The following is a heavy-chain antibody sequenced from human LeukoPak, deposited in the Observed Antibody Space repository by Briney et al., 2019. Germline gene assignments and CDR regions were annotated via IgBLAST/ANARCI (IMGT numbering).Heavy chain of an antibody. V-gene: IGHV1-24*01. CDR2: FDPEDGET. D-gene: IGHD5-12*01. J-gene: IGHJ4*02. CDR3: ATSDIVATGSDY. Sequence: ASVKVSCKVSGYTLTELSMHWVRQAPGKGLEGRGGFDPEDGETIYAQKFQGRVTMTEDTSTDTAYMELSSLRSEDTAVYYCATSDIVATGSDYWGQGTLVTVSS. CDR1: GYTLTELS.